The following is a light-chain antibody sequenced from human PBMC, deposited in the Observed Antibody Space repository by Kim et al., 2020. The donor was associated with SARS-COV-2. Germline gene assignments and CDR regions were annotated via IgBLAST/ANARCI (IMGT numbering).Light chain of an antibody. Sequence: APGNTARITGGGNNVGSKSVHLYQQKPGQAPVLVIHYDSDRPSGIADRFSGSTSGNTAALIISRVEAGDEADYHCQVWDSGINSPVFGGGTQVTVL. CDR2: YDS. J-gene: IGLJ3*02. V-gene: IGLV3-21*04. CDR3: QVWDSGINSPV. CDR1: NVGSKS.